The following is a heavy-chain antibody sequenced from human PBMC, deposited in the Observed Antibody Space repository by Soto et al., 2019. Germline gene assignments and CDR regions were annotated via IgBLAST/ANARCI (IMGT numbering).Heavy chain of an antibody. Sequence: ASVKVSCKASGYTFTSYAMHWVRQAPGQRLEWRGWINAGNGNTKYSQKLQGRVTMTTDTSTSTAYMELKSLRSDDTAVYYCARKVSGPGGYYFDYWGQGTLVTVSS. V-gene: IGHV1-3*01. D-gene: IGHD1-26*01. CDR3: ARKVSGPGGYYFDY. CDR2: INAGNGNT. CDR1: GYTFTSYA. J-gene: IGHJ4*02.